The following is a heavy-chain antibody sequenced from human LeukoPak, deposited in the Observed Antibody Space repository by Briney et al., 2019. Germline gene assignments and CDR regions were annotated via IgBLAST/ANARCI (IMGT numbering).Heavy chain of an antibody. CDR1: GYTFTGYY. V-gene: IGHV1-2*06. J-gene: IGHJ4*02. CDR2: INPNSGGT. D-gene: IGHD2-15*01. Sequence: ASVKVSCKASGYTFTGYYMHWVRQAPGQGLEWMGRINPNSGGTNYAQKFQGRVTMTRDTSISTAYMELSRLRSDDTAVYYCARARVAEDQPFDYWGQGTLVTVSS. CDR3: ARARVAEDQPFDY.